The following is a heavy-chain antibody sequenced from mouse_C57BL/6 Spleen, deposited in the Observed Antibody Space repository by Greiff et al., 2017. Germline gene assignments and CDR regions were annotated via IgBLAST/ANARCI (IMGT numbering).Heavy chain of an antibody. D-gene: IGHD1-1*01. CDR3: ARGPLGSRFAG. CDR2: LLPASGST. V-gene: IGHV1-9*01. CDR1: GYTFTGYW. J-gene: IGHJ3*01. Sequence: QVQLQQPAAELMKPEASVKLSCKATGYTFTGYWLESVKQRPGHGLEWIGELLPASGSTNYNQKFKGKATFTADTPSTTAYMQLCSLTSEVSAIYYCARGPLGSRFAGRGQGSLVSVSA.